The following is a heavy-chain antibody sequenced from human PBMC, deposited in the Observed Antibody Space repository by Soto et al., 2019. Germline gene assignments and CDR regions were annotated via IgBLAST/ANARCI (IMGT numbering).Heavy chain of an antibody. V-gene: IGHV4-30-4*01. J-gene: IGHJ3*02. CDR3: ARIEELDRVQAFDI. Sequence: SETLSLTCTVSGGSISSGDYNWGWIRQPPGKGLEWIGYIYYSGSTYYNPSLKSRVTISVDTSKNQFSLKLSSVTAADTAVYYCARIEELDRVQAFDIWVQGTMVT. CDR2: IYYSGST. CDR1: GGSISSGDYN. D-gene: IGHD1-1*01.